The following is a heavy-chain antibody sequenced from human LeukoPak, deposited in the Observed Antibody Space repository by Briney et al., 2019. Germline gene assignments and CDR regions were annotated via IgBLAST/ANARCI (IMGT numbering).Heavy chain of an antibody. CDR2: IYPGDSDT. CDR3: ARHLRIAAAGTGSWFDP. J-gene: IGHJ5*02. D-gene: IGHD6-13*01. CDR1: GYSFTSYW. V-gene: IGHV5-51*01. Sequence: GESLKISCKGSGYSFTSYWIGWVRQMPGKGLEWMGIIYPGDSDTRYSPSFQGQVTISADKSISTAYLQWSSLKASDTAMYYCARHLRIAAAGTGSWFDPWGQGTLVTVSS.